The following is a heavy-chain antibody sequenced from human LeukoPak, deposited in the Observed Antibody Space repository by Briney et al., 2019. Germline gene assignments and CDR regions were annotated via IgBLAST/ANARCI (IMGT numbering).Heavy chain of an antibody. CDR2: ISYSGST. J-gene: IGHJ2*01. Sequence: SETLSLTCTVSGDSINSRSYSWGWIRQPPGKGLEWIGSISYSGSTYYNPSLKSRVTISVDTSKNKFSLKLNSVTAADTAVYYCARPAKGAIASGGTPHWYFDLWGRGTLVTVSS. D-gene: IGHD6-13*01. CDR1: GDSINSRSYS. V-gene: IGHV4-39*01. CDR3: ARPAKGAIASGGTPHWYFDL.